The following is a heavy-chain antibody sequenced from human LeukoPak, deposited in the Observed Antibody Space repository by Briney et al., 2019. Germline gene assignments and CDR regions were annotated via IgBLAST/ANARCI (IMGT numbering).Heavy chain of an antibody. J-gene: IGHJ6*02. CDR3: AGRSSSTSCYSCLYYGMDV. CDR2: IYYSGST. V-gene: IGHV4-31*03. CDR1: GGSLTSGGFY. Sequence: SQTLSLTCTVSGGSLTSGGFYWSWIRQHPGKGLEWIGYIYYSGSTYYSPSLKSRVTISVDTTKNQLSLRMSSVTVADTAVYYCAGRSSSTSCYSCLYYGMDVWGQGTTVTVSS. D-gene: IGHD2-2*01.